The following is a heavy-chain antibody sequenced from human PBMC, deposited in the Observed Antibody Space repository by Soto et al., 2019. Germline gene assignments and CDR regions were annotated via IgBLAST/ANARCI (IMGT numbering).Heavy chain of an antibody. Sequence: EVQLVESGGGLAQPGGSLRLSCAASGFTFNSYNMNWVRQAPGKGLVWVSRINTDGSSTSYADSVKGRFTTSRDNAKNTLYLQMNSLRAEDTAVYYCTRRLSVVGTSSFDYWGQGTLVTVSS. CDR1: GFTFNSYN. CDR3: TRRLSVVGTSSFDY. D-gene: IGHD2-15*01. V-gene: IGHV3-74*01. CDR2: INTDGSST. J-gene: IGHJ4*02.